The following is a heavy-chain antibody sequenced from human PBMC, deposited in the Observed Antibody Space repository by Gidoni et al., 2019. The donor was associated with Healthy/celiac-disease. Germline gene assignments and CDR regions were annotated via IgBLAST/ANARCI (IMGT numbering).Heavy chain of an antibody. CDR2: IYYSGST. J-gene: IGHJ4*02. CDR1: GGSISSSSYY. Sequence: QLQLQESGPGLVKPSETLSLTCTVSGGSISSSSYYWGWIRQPPGKWLEWIGSIYYSGSTYYNPSLKSRVTISVDTSKNQFSLKLSSVTAADTAVYYCASVEYDYIWGSYPTGPFDYWGQGTLVTVSS. CDR3: ASVEYDYIWGSYPTGPFDY. D-gene: IGHD3-16*02. V-gene: IGHV4-39*01.